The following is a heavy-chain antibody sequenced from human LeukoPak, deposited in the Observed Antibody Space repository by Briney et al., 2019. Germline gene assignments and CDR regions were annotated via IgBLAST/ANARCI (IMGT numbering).Heavy chain of an antibody. V-gene: IGHV3-30*02. CDR3: AKAPVTTCSGAYCYPFDY. Sequence: GGSLRLSCEASGFSFSSYYLHWVRQAPGKGPEWVAFIRYDGTNKYYADSVKGRFTISRDSSKNTLYLQMNRLRAEDAAVYYCAKAPVTTCSGAYCYPFDYWGQGTLVTVSS. CDR2: IRYDGTNK. CDR1: GFSFSSYY. J-gene: IGHJ4*02. D-gene: IGHD2-21*01.